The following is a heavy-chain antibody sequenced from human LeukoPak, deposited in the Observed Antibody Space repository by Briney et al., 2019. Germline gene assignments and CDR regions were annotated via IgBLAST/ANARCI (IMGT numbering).Heavy chain of an antibody. Sequence: ASVKVSCKASGYTFTGYYMHWVRQAPGQGLEWMGRINPNSGDTNYAQKFQGRVTMTRDTSISTAYMELSRLRSDDTAVYYCARRPPGIAAAGTGNDAFDIWGQGTMVTVSS. CDR2: INPNSGDT. CDR1: GYTFTGYY. D-gene: IGHD6-13*01. V-gene: IGHV1-2*06. CDR3: ARRPPGIAAAGTGNDAFDI. J-gene: IGHJ3*02.